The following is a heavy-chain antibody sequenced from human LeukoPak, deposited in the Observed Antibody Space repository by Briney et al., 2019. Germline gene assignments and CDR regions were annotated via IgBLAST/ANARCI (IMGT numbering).Heavy chain of an antibody. CDR2: FDPEDGET. D-gene: IGHD6-13*01. CDR3: ATGVAAYYYFDY. V-gene: IGHV1-24*01. Sequence: ASVKVSCKVSGYTLTELSMHWVRQAPGKGLEWMGGFDPEDGETIYAQKSQGRVTMTEDTSTDTAYMELSSLRSEDTAVYYCATGVAAYYYFDYWGQGTLVTVSS. CDR1: GYTLTELS. J-gene: IGHJ4*02.